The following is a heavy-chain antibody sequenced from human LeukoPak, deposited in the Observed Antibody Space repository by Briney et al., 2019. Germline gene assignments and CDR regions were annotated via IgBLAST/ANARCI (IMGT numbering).Heavy chain of an antibody. CDR1: GYILTGYY. D-gene: IGHD7-27*01. Sequence: GASVKVSCKASGYILTGYYMHWVRQAPGQGLEWMGWIHPNSGDTNYAQRFQGRVTMTRDTSITTAYMELSRLRSDDTAVYYCATLRTGDLDYWGQGTLVTVSS. J-gene: IGHJ4*02. CDR3: ATLRTGDLDY. V-gene: IGHV1-2*02. CDR2: IHPNSGDT.